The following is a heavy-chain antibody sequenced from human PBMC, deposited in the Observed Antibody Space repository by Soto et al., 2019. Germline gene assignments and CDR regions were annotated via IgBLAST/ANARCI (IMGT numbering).Heavy chain of an antibody. V-gene: IGHV3-53*01. J-gene: IGHJ6*02. CDR1: GLTVSSYA. CDR2: IYASDST. CDR3: AKGWMDV. Sequence: EVQLVESGGGLIQPGGSLRLSCAVSGLTVSSYAMSWVRQAPGEGLEWVSVIYASDSTHYADSVKGRFTISRDNSKNTLILQMNSLRAEDTAVYYCAKGWMDVWGQGTTVTVS.